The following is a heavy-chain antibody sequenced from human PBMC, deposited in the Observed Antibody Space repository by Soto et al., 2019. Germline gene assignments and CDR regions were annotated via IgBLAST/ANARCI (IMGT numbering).Heavy chain of an antibody. CDR2: IYYSGHT. Sequence: PSETLSLTCTVSGGSISGHYWSWVRQTPGKGLEWIGYIYYSGHTNYNPSLKSRLTIAVDTSKNQFSLKLTSVTAADTAVYFCARCTSSGLSIDYWGQGTQVTVS. D-gene: IGHD6-13*01. CDR3: ARCTSSGLSIDY. CDR1: GGSISGHY. V-gene: IGHV4-59*11. J-gene: IGHJ4*02.